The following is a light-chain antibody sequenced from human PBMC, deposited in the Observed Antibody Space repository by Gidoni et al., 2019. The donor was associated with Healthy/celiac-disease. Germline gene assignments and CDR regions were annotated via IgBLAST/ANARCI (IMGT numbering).Light chain of an antibody. Sequence: DIVLTQSPGTLSLSLGERATLSCRASQSVSSSCLAWYQQKPGQAPRLLIYSASSRATGVPDRFSGSGSGTDFTLTISRLEPEDFAVYYCQQYGSSPFTFGQGTRLEIK. V-gene: IGKV3-20*01. CDR3: QQYGSSPFT. J-gene: IGKJ5*01. CDR1: QSVSSSC. CDR2: SAS.